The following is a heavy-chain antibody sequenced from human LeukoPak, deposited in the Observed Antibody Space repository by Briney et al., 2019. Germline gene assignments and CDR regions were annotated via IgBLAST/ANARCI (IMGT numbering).Heavy chain of an antibody. CDR1: GYTFTGYY. D-gene: IGHD2-2*01. J-gene: IGHJ4*02. CDR2: INPNSGGT. V-gene: IGHV1-2*02. Sequence: ASVKVSCKASGYTFTGYYMHWVRQAPGQGLEWMGWINPNSGGTNYAQKFQGRVTTTRDTSISTAYMELSRLRSDDTAVYYCARAIVVVPAARYYFDYWGQGTLVTVSS. CDR3: ARAIVVVPAARYYFDY.